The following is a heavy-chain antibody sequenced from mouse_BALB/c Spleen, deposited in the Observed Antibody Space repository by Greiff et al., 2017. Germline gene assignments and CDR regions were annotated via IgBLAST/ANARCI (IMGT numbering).Heavy chain of an antibody. Sequence: EVNVVESGGGLVQPGGSRKLSCAASGFTFSSYAMSWVRQTPEKRLEWVATISSGGSYTYYPDSVKGRFTISRDNAKNTLYLQMSSLRSEDTAMYYCARHDYDAMDYWGQGTSVTVSS. CDR2: ISSGGSYT. CDR1: GFTFSSYA. CDR3: ARHDYDAMDY. J-gene: IGHJ4*01. V-gene: IGHV5-9-3*01.